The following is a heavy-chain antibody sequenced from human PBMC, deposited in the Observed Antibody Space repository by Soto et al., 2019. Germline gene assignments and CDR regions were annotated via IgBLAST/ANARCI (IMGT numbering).Heavy chain of an antibody. D-gene: IGHD5-18*01. V-gene: IGHV1-69*01. Sequence: QLVQSGSEVKKPGSSVKVSCQASGGTFSGYALTWVRQAPGQGLEWMGEFVPLFGTPNYAQKFPGRITITADESTSTAYMELSNRRSDDTAVYDCATHSLRGPSPPDFDNSGQGTLVTVSS. J-gene: IGHJ4*02. CDR3: ATHSLRGPSPPDFDN. CDR1: GGTFSGYA. CDR2: FVPLFGTP.